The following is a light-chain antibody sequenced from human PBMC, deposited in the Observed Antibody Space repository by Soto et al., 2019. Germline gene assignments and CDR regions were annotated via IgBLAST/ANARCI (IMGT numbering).Light chain of an antibody. Sequence: EIVMTQSPATVSVSPGERATLSCRASQSVSSNLAWYQQKPGQAPRLLIYGASTRATGIPDRFSGSGSGTDFTLTISRLEPEDFAVYYCQQYGSSPLITFGQGTRLEIK. CDR2: GAS. J-gene: IGKJ5*01. CDR1: QSVSSN. V-gene: IGKV3-20*01. CDR3: QQYGSSPLIT.